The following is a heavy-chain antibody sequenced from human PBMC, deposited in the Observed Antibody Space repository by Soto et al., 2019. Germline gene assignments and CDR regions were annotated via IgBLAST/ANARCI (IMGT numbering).Heavy chain of an antibody. D-gene: IGHD6-13*01. J-gene: IGHJ4*02. Sequence: GGSLRLSCAASGFTFSSYAMSWVRQAPGKGLEWVSAISGSGGSTYYADSVKGRFTISRDNSKNTLYLQMNSLRAEDTAVYYCAKDIAAAGTGFSFDDWGQGTLVTVSS. CDR3: AKDIAAAGTGFSFDD. CDR2: ISGSGGST. V-gene: IGHV3-23*01. CDR1: GFTFSSYA.